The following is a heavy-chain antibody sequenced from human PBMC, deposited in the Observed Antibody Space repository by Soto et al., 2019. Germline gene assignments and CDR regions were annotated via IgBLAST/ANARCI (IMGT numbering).Heavy chain of an antibody. V-gene: IGHV1-69*13. D-gene: IGHD3-16*01. Sequence: GASVKVSCKASGGTFSSYTISWVRQAPGQGLEWMGRIIPIFGTANYAQKFQGRVTITADESTSTAYMELSSLRSEDTAVYYCATGTLGDQRAFDIWGQGTMVTVSS. J-gene: IGHJ3*02. CDR3: ATGTLGDQRAFDI. CDR2: IIPIFGTA. CDR1: GGTFSSYT.